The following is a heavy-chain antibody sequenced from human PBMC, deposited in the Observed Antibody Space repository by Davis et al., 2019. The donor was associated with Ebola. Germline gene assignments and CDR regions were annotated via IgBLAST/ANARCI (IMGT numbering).Heavy chain of an antibody. CDR1: GFTFGDYA. Sequence: GGSLRLSCTASGFTFGDYAMSWVRQAPGKGLEWVGFIRSKAYGGTTEYAASVKGRFTISRDDSKSIAYLQMNSLKTEDTAVYYCTRGDYYDSSGYYSWGQGTLATVSS. CDR2: IRSKAYGGTT. D-gene: IGHD3-22*01. V-gene: IGHV3-49*04. J-gene: IGHJ4*02. CDR3: TRGDYYDSSGYYS.